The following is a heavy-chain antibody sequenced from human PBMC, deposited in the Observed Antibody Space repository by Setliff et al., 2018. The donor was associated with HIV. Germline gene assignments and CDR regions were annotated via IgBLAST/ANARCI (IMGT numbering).Heavy chain of an antibody. V-gene: IGHV3-15*01. J-gene: IGHJ4*02. CDR1: GFTFSNAW. CDR2: IKSKSDGGTT. D-gene: IGHD4-17*01. Sequence: ASGFTFSNAWMRWVRQAPGKGLEWVGRIKSKSDGGTTDDAAPVRGRFTISRDDSKSIAYLQMKSLKTEDTAVYYCTSSPFRFYGDHNQDYWGQGTLVTVSS. CDR3: TSSPFRFYGDHNQDY.